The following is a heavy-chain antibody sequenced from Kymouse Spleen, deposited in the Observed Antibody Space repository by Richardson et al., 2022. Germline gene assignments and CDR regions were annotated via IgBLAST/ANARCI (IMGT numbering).Heavy chain of an antibody. CDR3: AKEEGIAVAGHFDY. Sequence: QVQLVESGGGVVQPGRSLRLSCAASGFTFSSYGMHWVRQAPGKGLEWVAVISYDGSNKYYADSVKGRFTISRDNSKNTLYLQMNSLRAEDTAVYYCAKEEGIAVAGHFDYWGQGTLVTVSS. CDR2: ISYDGSNK. D-gene: IGHD6-19*01. V-gene: IGHV3-30*18. CDR1: GFTFSSYG. J-gene: IGHJ4*02.